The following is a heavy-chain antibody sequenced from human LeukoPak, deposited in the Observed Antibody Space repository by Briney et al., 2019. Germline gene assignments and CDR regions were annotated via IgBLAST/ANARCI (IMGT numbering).Heavy chain of an antibody. Sequence: GGSLRLSCAASGFPFSSYSMNWVRQAPGKGLEWVSSISSSSGYIYYADSVKGRFTISRDNTKNSPYLQMNSLRAEDTAVYYCAREDSSSWNNWFDPWGQGTLVTVSS. V-gene: IGHV3-21*06. CDR2: ISSSSGYI. CDR1: GFPFSSYS. D-gene: IGHD6-13*01. J-gene: IGHJ5*02. CDR3: AREDSSSWNNWFDP.